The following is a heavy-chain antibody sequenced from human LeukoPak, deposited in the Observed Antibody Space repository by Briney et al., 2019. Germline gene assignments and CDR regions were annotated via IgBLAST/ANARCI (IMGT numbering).Heavy chain of an antibody. Sequence: GSLRLSRAASGFTFSDYYMSWIRQAPGKGLEWISYISSSGSYTIYADSVKGRFTISRDNAKNSLYLQMNSLRAEDTAVYYCARLKYGSPQHWGQGTLVTVSS. D-gene: IGHD1-26*01. CDR1: GFTFSDYY. CDR2: ISSSGSYT. J-gene: IGHJ1*01. CDR3: ARLKYGSPQH. V-gene: IGHV3-11*06.